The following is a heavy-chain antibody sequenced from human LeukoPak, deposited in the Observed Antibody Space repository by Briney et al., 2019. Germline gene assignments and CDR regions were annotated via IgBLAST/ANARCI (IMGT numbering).Heavy chain of an antibody. CDR2: SGSTI. V-gene: IGHV3-11*04. CDR1: GFTFSDYY. J-gene: IGHJ4*02. CDR3: ARGEMTTMPFDC. Sequence: GGSLRLSCAASGFTFSDYYMSWIRQAPGKGLEWVAYSGSTIYYADSVKGRFTISRDNSKNTLYLQMNSLRAEDTAVYYCARGEMTTMPFDCWGQGTLVTVSS. D-gene: IGHD5-24*01.